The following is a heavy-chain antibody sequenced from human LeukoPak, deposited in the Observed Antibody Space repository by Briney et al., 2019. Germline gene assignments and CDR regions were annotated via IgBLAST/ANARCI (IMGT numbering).Heavy chain of an antibody. J-gene: IGHJ4*02. CDR3: ALESEWWLDLNFDY. D-gene: IGHD2-15*01. CDR2: ISGSGGST. CDR1: GFTFSSYA. Sequence: LSGGSLRLSCAASGFTFSSYAMSWVRRAPGKGLEWVSAISGSGGSTYYADSVKGRFTISRDNSKNTLYLQMNSLRAEDTAVYYCALESEWWLDLNFDYWGQGTLVTVSS. V-gene: IGHV3-23*01.